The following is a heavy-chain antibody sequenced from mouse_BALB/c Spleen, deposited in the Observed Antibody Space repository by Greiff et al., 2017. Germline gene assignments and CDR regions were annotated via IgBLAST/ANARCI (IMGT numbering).Heavy chain of an antibody. CDR3: AIRLYGAMDY. V-gene: IGHV14-3*02. Sequence: VQLKHSGAELVKPGASVKLSCTASGFNIKDTYMHWVKQRPEQGLEWIGRIDPANGNTKYDPKFQGKATITADTSSNTAYLQLSSLTSEDTAVYYCAIRLYGAMDYWGQGTSVTVSS. CDR1: GFNIKDTY. J-gene: IGHJ4*01. D-gene: IGHD1-1*02. CDR2: IDPANGNT.